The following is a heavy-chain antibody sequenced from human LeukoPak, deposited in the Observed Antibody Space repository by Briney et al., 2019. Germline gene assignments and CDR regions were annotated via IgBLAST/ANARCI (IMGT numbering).Heavy chain of an antibody. Sequence: GGSLRLSCAASGFTFSSYAMSWVRQAPGKGLEWVSAISGSGGTTYYADSVKGRFTISRDNAKNSLYLQMNSLRVEDTAVYYCAREPTYSSSWHTTCDCWGQGTLVTVSS. CDR1: GFTFSSYA. V-gene: IGHV3-23*01. CDR2: ISGSGGTT. CDR3: AREPTYSSSWHTTCDC. D-gene: IGHD6-13*01. J-gene: IGHJ4*02.